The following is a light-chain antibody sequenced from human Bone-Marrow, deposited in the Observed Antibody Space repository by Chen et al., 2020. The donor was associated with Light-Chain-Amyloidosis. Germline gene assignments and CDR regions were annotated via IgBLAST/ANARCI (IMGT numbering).Light chain of an antibody. J-gene: IGLJ2*01. CDR1: SANIGTGYD. V-gene: IGLV1-40*01. Sequence: QSVLTQPPSGSGAPGQRVTISCAGSSANIGTGYDVHWYQQPPGSAPKVVIYSNSNRPSGVPDRFSGSKSGTSASLVITGLQAEDEADYYCQTYDTTLSAPVFGGGTRLTVL. CDR2: SNS. CDR3: QTYDTTLSAPV.